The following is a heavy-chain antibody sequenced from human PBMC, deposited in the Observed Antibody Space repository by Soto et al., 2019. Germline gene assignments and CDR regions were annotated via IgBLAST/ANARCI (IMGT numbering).Heavy chain of an antibody. V-gene: IGHV1-69*01. D-gene: IGHD2-15*01. J-gene: IGHJ4*02. CDR1: GTTFSNYA. CDR2: IIPIFGTT. CDR3: VARRYCSGGSCPDYFDY. Sequence: QVQVVQSGAEVKKPGSSVKVSCKASGTTFSNYAISWVRQAPGQGLEWMGGIIPIFGTTNYPQKFQGILTITADESTSTVYMELSSLTSEDTAVYYCVARRYCSGGSCPDYFDYWGQGTLVTVSS.